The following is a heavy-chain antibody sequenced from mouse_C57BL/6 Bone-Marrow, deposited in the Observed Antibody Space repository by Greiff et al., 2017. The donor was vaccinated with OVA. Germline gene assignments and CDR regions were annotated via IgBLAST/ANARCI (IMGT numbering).Heavy chain of an antibody. V-gene: IGHV1-63*01. CDR2: IYPGGGYT. J-gene: IGHJ4*01. CDR3: ALYYGSSYIAMDY. Sequence: QVQLQQSGAELVRPGTSVKMSCKASGYTFTNYWIGWAKRRPGHGLEWIGDIYPGGGYTNYNEKFKGKATLTADKSASTAYMQCSSLTSEDSAIYDCALYYGSSYIAMDYGGQGTAVTVSS. CDR1: GYTFTNYW. D-gene: IGHD1-1*01.